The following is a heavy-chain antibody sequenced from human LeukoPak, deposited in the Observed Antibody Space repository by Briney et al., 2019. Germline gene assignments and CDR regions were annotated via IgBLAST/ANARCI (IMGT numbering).Heavy chain of an antibody. CDR2: IIPIFGTA. J-gene: IGHJ4*02. Sequence: SVKVSCKASGGTFSSYAISWVRQAPGQGLEWMGRIIPIFGTANYAQKFQGRVTITTDESTSTAYMDLSSLRSEDTAVYYCAREGIAAPTGSDYWGQGTLVTVSS. D-gene: IGHD6-13*01. CDR3: AREGIAAPTGSDY. V-gene: IGHV1-69*05. CDR1: GGTFSSYA.